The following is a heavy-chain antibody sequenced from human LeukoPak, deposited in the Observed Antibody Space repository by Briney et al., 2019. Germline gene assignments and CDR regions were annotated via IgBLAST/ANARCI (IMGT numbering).Heavy chain of an antibody. CDR3: ARDFSEYQLLGGCY. CDR1: GFTFSSYA. CDR2: ISYDGSNK. Sequence: SGGSLRLSCAASGFTFSSYAMHWVRQAPGKGLEWVAVISYDGSNKYYADSVKGRFTISRGNSKNTLYLQMHSLRAEDTAVYYCARDFSEYQLLGGCYWGQGTLVTVSS. V-gene: IGHV3-30-3*01. D-gene: IGHD2-2*01. J-gene: IGHJ4*02.